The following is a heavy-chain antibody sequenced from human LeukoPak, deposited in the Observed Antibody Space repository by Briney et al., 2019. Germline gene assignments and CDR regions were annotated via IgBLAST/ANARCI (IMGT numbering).Heavy chain of an antibody. CDR2: INAGNGNT. CDR1: GYTFTSYA. V-gene: IGHV1-3*01. J-gene: IGHJ4*02. CDR3: ARSYDYSNSRPFDY. Sequence: ASVKVSCKASGYTFTSYAMHWVRQAPGQRLEWMGWINAGNGNTKYSQKFQGRVTMTTDTSTSTAYMELRSLRSDDTAVYYCARSYDYSNSRPFDYWGQGTLVTVFS. D-gene: IGHD4-11*01.